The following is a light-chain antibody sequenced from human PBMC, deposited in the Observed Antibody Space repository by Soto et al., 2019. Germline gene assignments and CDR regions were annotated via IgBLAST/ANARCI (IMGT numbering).Light chain of an antibody. CDR1: SSNIGAGYD. Sequence: QSVLTQPPSVSGAPGQRVTISCTGSSSNIGAGYDVHWYQQMPGRAPKLLIYGNTNRPSGVPDRFSGSKSGTSASLAIPGLQAEAAAEYYCLSFDSSLSVVFGGGTKLTVL. CDR3: LSFDSSLSVV. J-gene: IGLJ2*01. V-gene: IGLV1-40*01. CDR2: GNT.